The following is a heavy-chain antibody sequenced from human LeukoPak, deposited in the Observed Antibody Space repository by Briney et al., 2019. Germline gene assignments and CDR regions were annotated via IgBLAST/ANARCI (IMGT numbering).Heavy chain of an antibody. Sequence: SVKVSCKASGGTFSSYAISWVRQAPGQGLEWMGGIIPIFGTANYAQKFQGRVTITTDESTSTAYMELSSLRSEDTAVYYCARDLEYYYGSGSYYNHDYWGQGTLVTVSS. CDR1: GGTFSSYA. D-gene: IGHD3-10*01. V-gene: IGHV1-69*05. J-gene: IGHJ4*02. CDR2: IIPIFGTA. CDR3: ARDLEYYYGSGSYYNHDY.